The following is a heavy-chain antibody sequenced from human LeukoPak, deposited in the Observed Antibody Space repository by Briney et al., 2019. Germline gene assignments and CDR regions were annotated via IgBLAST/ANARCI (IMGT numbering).Heavy chain of an antibody. CDR1: GFTFSSYS. D-gene: IGHD3-22*01. Sequence: GGALRLSCATSGFTFSSYSMTWVRQAPGEGVGWLSYISSSGSTIYYADSVKGRFTISRDNAKNSLYLQMNSLRAEDTAVYYCARDEYYDSSGYTSWGQGTLVTVSS. CDR2: ISSSGSTI. J-gene: IGHJ4*02. CDR3: ARDEYYDSSGYTS. V-gene: IGHV3-48*01.